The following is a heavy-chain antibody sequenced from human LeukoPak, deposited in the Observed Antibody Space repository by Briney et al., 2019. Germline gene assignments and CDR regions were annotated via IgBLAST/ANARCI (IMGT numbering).Heavy chain of an antibody. CDR3: VAHSCSGGTCSGSCPVDI. J-gene: IGHJ3*02. Sequence: QTGESLRLSCAASGFNFGAYGMHWVRQAAGKGPEWVAIIWYDGSNSYYGESVAGRFRISRDNSKRTLYLQMSSLRAEDTAVYYCVAHSCSGGTCSGSCPVDIWGQGTSVIVSS. D-gene: IGHD2-15*01. CDR1: GFNFGAYG. CDR2: IWYDGSNS. V-gene: IGHV3-33*08.